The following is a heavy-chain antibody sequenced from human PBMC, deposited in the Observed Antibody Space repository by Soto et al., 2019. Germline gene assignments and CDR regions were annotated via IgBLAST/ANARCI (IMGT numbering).Heavy chain of an antibody. J-gene: IGHJ6*02. CDR2: IDYSGNT. CDR1: GYSINRGYY. Sequence: SGTLSLTCTVSGYSINRGYYWGCIRHPPRKGREWIGSIDYSGNTYSSPSLKSRVTISMDTFKNQFALKLDSVSAADTAVYYCASVGAGSYYRELFYYGMDVWGQGTTVTVSS. CDR3: ASVGAGSYYRELFYYGMDV. D-gene: IGHD3-10*01. V-gene: IGHV4-38-2*02.